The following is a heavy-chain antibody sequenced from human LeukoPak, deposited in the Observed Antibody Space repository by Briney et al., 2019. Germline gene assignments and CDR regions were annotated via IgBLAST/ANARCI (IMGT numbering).Heavy chain of an antibody. J-gene: IGHJ6*03. CDR3: AGAPVVPAAIDYYYYYMDV. CDR1: GYTFTSYG. V-gene: IGHV1-18*01. CDR2: ISAYNGNT. D-gene: IGHD2-2*01. Sequence: AASVKVSCKASGYTFTSYGISWVRQAPGQGLEWMGWISAYNGNTNYAQKLQGRVTMTTDTSTSTAYMELRSLRSDDTAVYYCAGAPVVPAAIDYYYYYMDVWGKGTTVTVSS.